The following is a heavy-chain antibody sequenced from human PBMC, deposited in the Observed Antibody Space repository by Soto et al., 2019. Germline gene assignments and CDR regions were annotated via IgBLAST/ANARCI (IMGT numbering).Heavy chain of an antibody. CDR2: ISSDGTGR. CDR3: ALYSGGPRWFDP. V-gene: IGHV3-30*03. D-gene: IGHD6-19*01. CDR1: GFIFSSYS. Sequence: PGGSLRLSCGASGFIFSSYSMHWVRQAPGKGLEWVTAISSDGTGRYYADSVKGRFTVSRDNSKNTVYLQMNSLRPEDTAVYYCALYSGGPRWFDPWGQGTLVTVSS. J-gene: IGHJ5*02.